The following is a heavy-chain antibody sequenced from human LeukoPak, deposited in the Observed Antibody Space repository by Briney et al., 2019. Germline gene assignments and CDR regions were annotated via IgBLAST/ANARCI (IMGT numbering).Heavy chain of an antibody. CDR1: EFTFSRFT. D-gene: IGHD3-10*01. Sequence: PGGSLRLSCAASEFTFSRFTMHWVRQAPGKGLEWGAVILYDGRNKYYADSVKGRFTISRDNSKNTLYLQMNSLRPEDTALYYCARERVLGKVRGVRFDYWGQGTLVTVSS. J-gene: IGHJ4*02. CDR2: ILYDGRNK. V-gene: IGHV3-30*04. CDR3: ARERVLGKVRGVRFDY.